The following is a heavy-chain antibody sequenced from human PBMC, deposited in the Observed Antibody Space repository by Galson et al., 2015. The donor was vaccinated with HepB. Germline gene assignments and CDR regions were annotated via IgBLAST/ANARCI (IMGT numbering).Heavy chain of an antibody. J-gene: IGHJ4*02. CDR1: GGSISGGGDY. D-gene: IGHD6-19*01. Sequence: SETLSLTCTVSGGSISGGGDYWGWIRRPPGKGLEWIGNIYYSGSAYYNPSLKSRVTISIDTSKNQFSLELSSLTAADTAVYYSARRRSASSAIDYWGQGILVTVSS. CDR3: ARRRSASSAIDY. V-gene: IGHV4-39*01. CDR2: IYYSGSA.